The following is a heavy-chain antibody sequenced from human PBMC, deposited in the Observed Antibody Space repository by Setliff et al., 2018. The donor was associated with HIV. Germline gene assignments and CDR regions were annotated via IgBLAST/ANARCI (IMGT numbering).Heavy chain of an antibody. V-gene: IGHV3-7*03. D-gene: IGHD5-12*01. Sequence: GGSLRLSCAVSGFSFRTYWMSWVRQAPGKGLEWVANIKQDGSDKDYVDSVKGRFMISRDNAKNSLYLQMNNLRVEDTAVYYCAGNDYVDMKWGQGNMVTVSS. CDR3: AGNDYVDMK. CDR1: GFSFRTYW. J-gene: IGHJ4*02. CDR2: IKQDGSDK.